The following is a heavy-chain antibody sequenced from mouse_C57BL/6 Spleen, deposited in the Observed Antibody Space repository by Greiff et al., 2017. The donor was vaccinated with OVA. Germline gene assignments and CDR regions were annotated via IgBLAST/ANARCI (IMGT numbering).Heavy chain of an antibody. CDR2: IYPGSGST. J-gene: IGHJ1*03. D-gene: IGHD1-1*01. CDR1: GYTFTSYW. Sequence: VQLQQSGAELVKPGASVKMSCKASGYTFTSYWITWVKQRPGQGLEWIGDIYPGSGSTNYNEKFKSKATLTVDTSSSTAYMQLSSLTSEDSAVYYCARSRYYYGSSYWYFDVWGTGTTVTVSS. CDR3: ARSRYYYGSSYWYFDV. V-gene: IGHV1-55*01.